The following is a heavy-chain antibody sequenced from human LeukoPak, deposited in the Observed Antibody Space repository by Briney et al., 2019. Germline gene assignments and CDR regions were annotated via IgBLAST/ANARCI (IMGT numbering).Heavy chain of an antibody. CDR1: GGSFSGYY. CDR3: ARRGYYGSGSYLV. J-gene: IGHJ3*01. V-gene: IGHV4-34*01. Sequence: SETLSLTCAVYGGSFSGYYWSWIRQPPGKGLEWIGEINHSGSTNYNPSLKSRATISVDTSKNQFSLKLSSVTAADTAVYYCARRGYYGSGSYLVWGQGTMVTVSS. CDR2: INHSGST. D-gene: IGHD3-10*01.